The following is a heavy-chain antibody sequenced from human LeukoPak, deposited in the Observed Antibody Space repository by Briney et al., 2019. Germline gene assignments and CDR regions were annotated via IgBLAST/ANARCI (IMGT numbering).Heavy chain of an antibody. CDR3: ARDPPGGYYDSSGYYSPYYYYMDV. CDR1: GGTFSSYA. Sequence: ASVKVSCKASGGTFSSYAISWVRQAPGQGLEWMGGIIPIVGTANYAQKFQGRVTITADESTSTAYMELSSLRSEDTAVYYCARDPPGGYYDSSGYYSPYYYYMDVWGKGTTVTVSS. V-gene: IGHV1-69*01. D-gene: IGHD3-22*01. J-gene: IGHJ6*03. CDR2: IIPIVGTA.